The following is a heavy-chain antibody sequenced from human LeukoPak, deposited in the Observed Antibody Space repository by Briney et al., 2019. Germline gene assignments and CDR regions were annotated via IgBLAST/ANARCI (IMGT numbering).Heavy chain of an antibody. CDR3: AREPRMVVHFDY. D-gene: IGHD2-15*01. CDR2: ISSSGSTI. CDR1: GFTFSSYS. V-gene: IGHV3-48*04. J-gene: IGHJ4*02. Sequence: GGSLRLSCAASGFTFSSYSMNWVRQAPGKGLEWVSYISSSGSTIYYADSVKGRFTISRDNAKNSLYLQMNSLRAEDTAVYYCAREPRMVVHFDYWGQGTLVTVSS.